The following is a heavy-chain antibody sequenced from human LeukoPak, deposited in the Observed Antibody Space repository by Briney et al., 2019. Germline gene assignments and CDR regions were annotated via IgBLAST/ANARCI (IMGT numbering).Heavy chain of an antibody. J-gene: IGHJ4*02. V-gene: IGHV4-61*02. CDR2: IYASGST. D-gene: IGHD2-21*01. CDR1: GGSISSGSYY. CDR3: ANSVGVVLLYY. Sequence: SETLSLTCIVSGGSISSGSYYWNWIRQPAGKGLEWIGRIYASGSTYYNSSLKSRVTISVDTSKNQFALRLSSVTAADTAVYYCANSVGVVLLYYWGQGTLVTVSS.